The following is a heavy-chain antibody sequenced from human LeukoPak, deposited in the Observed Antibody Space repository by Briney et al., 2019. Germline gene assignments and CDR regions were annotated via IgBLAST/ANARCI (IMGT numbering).Heavy chain of an antibody. V-gene: IGHV3-66*02. CDR2: FYSDDDT. J-gene: IGHJ3*02. D-gene: IGHD3-22*01. CDR3: AREGYYDTSGASRAFDI. Sequence: PGGSLRLSCAASGFTVSNSYMSWVRQAPGKGLEWVSLFYSDDDTHYPDSVKGRFTIFRDNSKNTLYLQMNSLRVEDTAVYYCAREGYYDTSGASRAFDIWGQGTMVTVSS. CDR1: GFTVSNSY.